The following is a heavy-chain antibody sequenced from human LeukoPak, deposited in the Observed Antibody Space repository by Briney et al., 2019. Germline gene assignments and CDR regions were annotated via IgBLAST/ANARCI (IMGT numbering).Heavy chain of an antibody. D-gene: IGHD3-22*01. CDR2: AYYSGST. Sequence: SETLSLTCTVSGGSISSSSYYWGWIRQPPGKGLEWIGTAYYSGSTSYNPSLKSRVTISVDTSKNQFSLKLSSVTAADTAVYYCARGYYDSSEDYWGQGTLVTVSS. J-gene: IGHJ4*02. V-gene: IGHV4-39*07. CDR1: GGSISSSSYY. CDR3: ARGYYDSSEDY.